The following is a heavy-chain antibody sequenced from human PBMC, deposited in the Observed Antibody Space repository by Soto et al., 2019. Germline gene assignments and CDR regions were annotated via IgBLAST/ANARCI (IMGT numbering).Heavy chain of an antibody. D-gene: IGHD2-2*01. Sequence: ASVKVSCKASGGTFSSYAISWVRQAPGQGLEWMGGIIPIFGTANYAQKFQGRVTITADESTSTAYMELSSLRSEDTAVYYCARGYCSSTSCYSDGYYYYYCMDVWGQGTTVTVSS. CDR1: GGTFSSYA. J-gene: IGHJ6*02. CDR2: IIPIFGTA. CDR3: ARGYCSSTSCYSDGYYYYYCMDV. V-gene: IGHV1-69*13.